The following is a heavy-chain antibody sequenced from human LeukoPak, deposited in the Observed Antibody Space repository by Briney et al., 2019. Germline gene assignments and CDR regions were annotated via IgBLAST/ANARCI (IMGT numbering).Heavy chain of an antibody. CDR2: ISNDGGIK. D-gene: IGHD2-8*01. Sequence: GGSLRLSCAASGFTFSNYDMHWVRQAPGKGLEWVALISNDGGIKYHGDSVRGRFTTSRDNSANTLYLQMDRLRTEDTAVYYCAKGGNEKTRRWGMDNWGQGTLVTVSS. J-gene: IGHJ4*02. CDR1: GFTFSNYD. CDR3: AKGGNEKTRRWGMDN. V-gene: IGHV3-30*18.